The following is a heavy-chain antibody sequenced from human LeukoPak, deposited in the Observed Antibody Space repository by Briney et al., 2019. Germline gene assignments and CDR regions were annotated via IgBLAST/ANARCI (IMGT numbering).Heavy chain of an antibody. CDR3: ARGYCSGGSCYYAFDI. Sequence: SETLSLTCAVYGGSFSGYYWSWIRQPPGKGLEWIGEINHSGSTNYNPSLKSRVTISVDTPKNQFSLKLSSVTAADTAVYYCARGYCSGGSCYYAFDIWGQGTMVTVSS. CDR1: GGSFSGYY. V-gene: IGHV4-34*01. J-gene: IGHJ3*02. CDR2: INHSGST. D-gene: IGHD2-15*01.